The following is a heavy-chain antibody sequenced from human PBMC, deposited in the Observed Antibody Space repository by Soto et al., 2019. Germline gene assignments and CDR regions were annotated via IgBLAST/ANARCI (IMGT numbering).Heavy chain of an antibody. CDR2: ISGSGGST. V-gene: IGHV3-23*01. Sequence: EVQLLESGGGLVQPGGSLRLSCAASGFTFSSYAMSWVRQAPGKGLEWVSAISGSGGSTYYADSVKGRFTISRDNSKNTLYLQMDSLRAEDTAVYYCAKRNWGGWYFDLWGRGTLVTVSS. D-gene: IGHD7-27*01. J-gene: IGHJ2*01. CDR1: GFTFSSYA. CDR3: AKRNWGGWYFDL.